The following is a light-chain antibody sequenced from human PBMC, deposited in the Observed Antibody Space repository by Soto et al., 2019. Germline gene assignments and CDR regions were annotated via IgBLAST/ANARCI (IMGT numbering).Light chain of an antibody. V-gene: IGKV3-11*01. Sequence: EIVLPQSPATLSLSPGERATLSCRASQSVSSYLAWYQQKPGQAPRLLIYDASNRATGIPARFSGSGSGTDFTLTISSLEPEDFAVYYCQQRSKWPYTFGQGTKLEIK. CDR3: QQRSKWPYT. CDR1: QSVSSY. CDR2: DAS. J-gene: IGKJ2*01.